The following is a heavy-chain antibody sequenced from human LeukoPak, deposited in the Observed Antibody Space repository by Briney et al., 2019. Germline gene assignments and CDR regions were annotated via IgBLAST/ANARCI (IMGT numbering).Heavy chain of an antibody. Sequence: SETLSLTCTVSGGSISSSSYYWGWIRQPPGKGLEWIGYIYYSGSTYYNPSLKSRVTISVDTSKNQFSLKLSSVTAADTAVYYCARRPYSYGPLGYWGQGTLVTVSS. V-gene: IGHV4-30-4*08. CDR2: IYYSGST. D-gene: IGHD5-18*01. CDR3: ARRPYSYGPLGY. J-gene: IGHJ4*02. CDR1: GGSISSSSYY.